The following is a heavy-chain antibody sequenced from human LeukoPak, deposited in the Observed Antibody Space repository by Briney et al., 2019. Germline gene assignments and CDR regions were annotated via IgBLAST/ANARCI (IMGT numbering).Heavy chain of an antibody. D-gene: IGHD2-21*02. V-gene: IGHV3-33*01. CDR1: GFTFSSYG. CDR3: ARDSGGDCYLDY. CDR2: IWYDGSNK. J-gene: IGHJ4*02. Sequence: PGGSLRLSCAASGFTFSSYGMHWVRQAPGKGLEWVAVIWYDGSNKYYADSVKGRFTISRDNSKNTLYLQMNSLRAEDTAVCYCARDSGGDCYLDYWGQGTLVTVSS.